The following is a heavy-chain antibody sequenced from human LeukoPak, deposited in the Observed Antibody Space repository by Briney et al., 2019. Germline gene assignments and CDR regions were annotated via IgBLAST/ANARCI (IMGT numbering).Heavy chain of an antibody. CDR3: ARDLIYDSSGYVFDY. V-gene: IGHV3-66*01. CDR1: GFTFGDCA. CDR2: IYTGEST. J-gene: IGHJ4*02. Sequence: PGGSLRLSCTTSGFTFGDCAMIWFRQAPGKGLEWVSVIYTGESTYYADSVKGRFTISRDNSKNTLYLQMNSLRVEDTAVYYCARDLIYDSSGYVFDYWGQGTLVTVSS. D-gene: IGHD3-22*01.